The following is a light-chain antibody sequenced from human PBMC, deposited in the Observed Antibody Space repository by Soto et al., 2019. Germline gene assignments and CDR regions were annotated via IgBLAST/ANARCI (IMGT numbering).Light chain of an antibody. J-gene: IGKJ1*01. V-gene: IGKV3-15*01. Sequence: EIVMTQSPATLSVSPGERAIISCRASQSVSTNLAWYQQKPGQAPRLLVYGASTRATDIPARFSGSGSGTEFTLTVSSLQSEDFAVYYCQQYNDWPPLTFGQGTKVGIK. CDR3: QQYNDWPPLT. CDR1: QSVSTN. CDR2: GAS.